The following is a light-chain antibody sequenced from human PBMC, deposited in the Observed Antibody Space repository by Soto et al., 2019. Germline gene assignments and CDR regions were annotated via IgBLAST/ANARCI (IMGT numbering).Light chain of an antibody. CDR1: QGISSY. V-gene: IGKV1-8*01. CDR3: QQYYSYPRT. J-gene: IGKJ1*01. CDR2: AAS. Sequence: AIEVTPSPSAVSESVGDSGTHPRLASQGISSYLGWYQQKPGKAPKLLIYAASTLQSGVPSRFSGSGSGTDFTLTISCLQSEDFATYYCQQYYSYPRTFGQGTKVDIK.